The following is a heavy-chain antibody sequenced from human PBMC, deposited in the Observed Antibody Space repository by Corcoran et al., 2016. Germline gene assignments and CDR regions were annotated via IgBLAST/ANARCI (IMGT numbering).Heavy chain of an antibody. CDR3: ARGPSHDYGGSPHYYYYGMDV. V-gene: IGHV1-8*01. CDR2: MNPNSGNT. Sequence: QVQLVQSGAEVKKPGASVKVSCKASGYTFTSYDINWVRQATGQGLEWMGWMNPNSGNTGYAQKFQGRVTMTRNTSISTAYMELSSLRSDDTAVYYCARGPSHDYGGSPHYYYYGMDVWGQGTTVTVSS. D-gene: IGHD4-17*01. CDR1: GYTFTSYD. J-gene: IGHJ6*02.